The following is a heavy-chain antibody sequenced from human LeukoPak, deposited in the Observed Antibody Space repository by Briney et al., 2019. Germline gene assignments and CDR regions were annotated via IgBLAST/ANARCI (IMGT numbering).Heavy chain of an antibody. D-gene: IGHD3-10*01. V-gene: IGHV4-59*01. CDR1: GGSISSFY. J-gene: IGHJ5*02. CDR2: IYYSGST. CDR3: ARTGAITMVRGDNWFDP. Sequence: PSETLSLTCTVSGGSISSFYWSWIRQPPGKGLEWIGYIYYSGSTNYNPSLKSRVAISVDTSKNQFSLKLSSVTAADTAVYYCARTGAITMVRGDNWFDPWGQGTLVTVSS.